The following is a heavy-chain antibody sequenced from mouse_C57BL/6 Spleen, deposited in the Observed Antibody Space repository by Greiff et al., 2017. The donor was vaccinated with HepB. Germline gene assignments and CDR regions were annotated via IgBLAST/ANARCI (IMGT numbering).Heavy chain of an antibody. CDR2: INPYNGGT. D-gene: IGHD2-1*01. CDR1: GYTFTDYY. J-gene: IGHJ2*01. CDR3: AGSTMVPGYFDY. V-gene: IGHV1-19*01. Sequence: EVQLQQSGPVLVKPGASVKMSSKASGYTFTDYYMNWVKQSHGKSLEWIGVINPYNGGTSYNQKFKGKATLTVDKSSSTAYMELNSLTSEDSAVYYCAGSTMVPGYFDYWGQGTTLTVSS.